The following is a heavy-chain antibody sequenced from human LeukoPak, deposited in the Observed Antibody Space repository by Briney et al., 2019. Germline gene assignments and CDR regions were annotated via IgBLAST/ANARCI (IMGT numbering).Heavy chain of an antibody. CDR1: GYTFTGYY. Sequence: ASVKVSCKASGYTFTGYYMHWVRQALGQGVEWMGWINPNSGGTNYAQKFQGRVTMTRDTSISTAYMELSRMRSDDTAVYYCARGKYYYDSSGRGHRSAFDIWGQGTMVTVSS. CDR2: INPNSGGT. D-gene: IGHD3-22*01. V-gene: IGHV1-2*02. J-gene: IGHJ3*02. CDR3: ARGKYYYDSSGRGHRSAFDI.